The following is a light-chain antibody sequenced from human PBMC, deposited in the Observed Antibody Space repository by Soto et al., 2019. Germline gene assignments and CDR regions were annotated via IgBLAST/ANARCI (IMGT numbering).Light chain of an antibody. CDR1: QSISAW. J-gene: IGKJ1*01. CDR2: KMS. CDR3: QQSYSTPPT. Sequence: DIQMTQSPSTLFASVGDTVTITCRASQSISAWLAWYQQRPGKAPKLLIYKMSASERGVPSRFSGSGSGTDFTLTISSLQPEDFATYYCQQSYSTPPTFGQGTKVDI. V-gene: IGKV1-5*03.